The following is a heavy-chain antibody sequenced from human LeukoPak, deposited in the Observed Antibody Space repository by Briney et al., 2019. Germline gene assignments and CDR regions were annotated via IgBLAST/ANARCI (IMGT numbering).Heavy chain of an antibody. Sequence: VSGPTLVRPTQTLTLTCTFSGFSLSTSGAGVGWIRQPPGKALEWLALIYWDDDKRYSPSPKSRHTITKDTSKNQVVVTMTNMDPVDTATYYCAHRRGGDFDSWGQGTLVTVSS. CDR1: GFSLSTSGAG. D-gene: IGHD3-16*01. CDR2: IYWDDDK. J-gene: IGHJ4*02. V-gene: IGHV2-5*02. CDR3: AHRRGGDFDS.